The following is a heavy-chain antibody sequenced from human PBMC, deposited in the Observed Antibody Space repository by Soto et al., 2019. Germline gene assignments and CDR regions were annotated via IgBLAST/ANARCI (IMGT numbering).Heavy chain of an antibody. CDR3: VKDESINWYSGHFRH. Sequence: GGSLRLSCAASGFTLDDYAMHWVRQVPGKGLEWVSGINWNSGSIGYADSVKGRFAISRDNAKNSLHLQMNSLRAEDTAFYYCVKDESINWYSGHFRHWGQGTLVTVSS. D-gene: IGHD6-13*01. J-gene: IGHJ1*01. CDR1: GFTLDDYA. V-gene: IGHV3-9*01. CDR2: INWNSGSI.